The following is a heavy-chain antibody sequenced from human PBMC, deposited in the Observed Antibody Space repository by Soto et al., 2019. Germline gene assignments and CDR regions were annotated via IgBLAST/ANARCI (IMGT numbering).Heavy chain of an antibody. V-gene: IGHV3-30*18. CDR2: ISYDGSNK. J-gene: IGHJ4*02. CDR1: GFTFSSYG. Sequence: PGGSLRLSCAASGFTFSSYGMHWVRQATGKGLEWVAVISYDGSNKYYADSVKGRFTISRDNSKNTLYLQMNSLRAEDTAVYYCAKSRYSSRWYYFDYWGQGTLVTVSS. D-gene: IGHD6-13*01. CDR3: AKSRYSSRWYYFDY.